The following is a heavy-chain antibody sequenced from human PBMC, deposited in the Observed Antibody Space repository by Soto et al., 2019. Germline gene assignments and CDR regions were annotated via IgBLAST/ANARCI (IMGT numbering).Heavy chain of an antibody. Sequence: GASVKVSCKASGGTFSSYTISWVRQAPGQGLEWMGRIIPILGIANYAQKFQGRVTITADKSTSTAYMELSSLRSEDTAVYYCARVYSSGWIDYWGQGTLVTVSS. J-gene: IGHJ4*02. D-gene: IGHD6-19*01. CDR1: GGTFSSYT. CDR2: IIPILGIA. CDR3: ARVYSSGWIDY. V-gene: IGHV1-69*02.